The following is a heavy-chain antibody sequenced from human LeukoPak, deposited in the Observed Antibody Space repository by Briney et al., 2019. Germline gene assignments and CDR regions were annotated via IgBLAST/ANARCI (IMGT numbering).Heavy chain of an antibody. CDR1: GFTFSSYG. J-gene: IGHJ4*02. CDR2: IRHDGSNK. D-gene: IGHD3-22*01. CDR3: AKVDSPGYFDY. Sequence: GGSLRLSCAASGFTFSSYGMHWVLQAPGKGLEWVAFIRHDGSNKYYADFVKGRFTISRDNSKNTLYLQMNSLRGEDTAVYYCAKVDSPGYFDYWGQGTLVTVSS. V-gene: IGHV3-30*02.